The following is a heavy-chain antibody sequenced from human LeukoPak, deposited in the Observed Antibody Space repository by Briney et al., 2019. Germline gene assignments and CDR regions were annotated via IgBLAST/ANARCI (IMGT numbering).Heavy chain of an antibody. CDR2: INTDGSST. CDR3: ARDLDGYRSGNGA. CDR1: GFTFSNYW. Sequence: PGGSLRLSCAASGFTFSNYWMHWVRQAPGKGLVGVSRINTDGSSTDYADSVKGRFTISRDNAKNTLYLQMNSLRAEDTAVYYCARDLDGYRSGNGAWGQGTLVTVSS. D-gene: IGHD5-12*01. V-gene: IGHV3-74*01. J-gene: IGHJ5*02.